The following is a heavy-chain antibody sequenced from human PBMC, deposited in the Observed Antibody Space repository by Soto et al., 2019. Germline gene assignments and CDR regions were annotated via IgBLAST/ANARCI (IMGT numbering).Heavy chain of an antibody. J-gene: IGHJ4*02. CDR2: IYYSGST. V-gene: IGHV4-30-4*01. Sequence: SETLSLTCTVSGGSISSGDYYWSWIRQPPGKGLEWIGYIYYSGSTYYNPSLKSRVTISVDTSKNQFSLKLSSVTAADTAVYYCARAPDPLGYCSGGSCYKFDYWGQGTLVTVSS. CDR1: GGSISSGDYY. D-gene: IGHD2-15*01. CDR3: ARAPDPLGYCSGGSCYKFDY.